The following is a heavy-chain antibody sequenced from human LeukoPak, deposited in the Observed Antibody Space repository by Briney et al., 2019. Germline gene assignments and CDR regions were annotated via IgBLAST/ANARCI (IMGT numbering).Heavy chain of an antibody. CDR1: GYTFTGYY. Sequence: ASVKVSCKASGYTFTGYYMHWVRQAPGQGLEWMGWINPNSGGTNYTQKFQGRVTMTRDTSISTAYMELSRLRSDDTAVYYCARDQSLKASAAGRYWGQGTLVTVPS. D-gene: IGHD6-13*01. V-gene: IGHV1-2*02. CDR3: ARDQSLKASAAGRY. J-gene: IGHJ4*02. CDR2: INPNSGGT.